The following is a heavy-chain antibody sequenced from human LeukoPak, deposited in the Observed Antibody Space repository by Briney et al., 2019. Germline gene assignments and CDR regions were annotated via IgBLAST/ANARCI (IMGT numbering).Heavy chain of an antibody. CDR2: ISTYNGDT. V-gene: IGHV1-18*01. Sequence: ASVKVSCKASGYTFIEYGIGWVRQAPGQRLEWMGWISTYNGDTRYAQNLQDRLTVTTDTSTNTAYMQLRSLTPDDAAVYYCAREPSNSDGWHEHFDYWGQGSLVTVSS. J-gene: IGHJ4*02. CDR1: GYTFIEYG. D-gene: IGHD5-24*01. CDR3: AREPSNSDGWHEHFDY.